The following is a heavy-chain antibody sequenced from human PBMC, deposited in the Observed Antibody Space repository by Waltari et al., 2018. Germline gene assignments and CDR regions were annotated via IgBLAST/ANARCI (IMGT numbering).Heavy chain of an antibody. CDR1: GGTFSSYA. J-gene: IGHJ5*02. Sequence: QVQLVQSGAEVKKPGSSVKVSCKASGGTFSSYAISWVRQAPGQGLEWMGGIIPSVGTTDYAQKFQGIVTITADESTSTAYMELSSLRSEDTAVYYCARSGGYTETLYNWFDPWGQGTLVTVSS. CDR2: IIPSVGTT. D-gene: IGHD1-26*01. CDR3: ARSGGYTETLYNWFDP. V-gene: IGHV1-69*12.